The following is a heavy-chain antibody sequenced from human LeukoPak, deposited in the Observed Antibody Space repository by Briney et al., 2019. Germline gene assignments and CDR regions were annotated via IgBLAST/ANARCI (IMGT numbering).Heavy chain of an antibody. Sequence: SETLSLTCTVSGGSINNYYWSWIRQPPGKGLEWIGYIYYSGSTTYNPSLKSRVTISVDTSKNQFSLKLSSVTAADTAVYYCARRGGDGYNALDAFDIWGQGTMVTVSS. V-gene: IGHV4-59*08. CDR2: IYYSGST. J-gene: IGHJ3*02. CDR1: GGSINNYY. CDR3: ARRGGDGYNALDAFDI. D-gene: IGHD5-24*01.